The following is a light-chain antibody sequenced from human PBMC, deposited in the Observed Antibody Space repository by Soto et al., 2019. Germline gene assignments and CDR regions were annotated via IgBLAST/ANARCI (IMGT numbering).Light chain of an antibody. CDR2: DAY. V-gene: IGKV3-11*01. Sequence: EVVLTQSPVTLSLSPGERATLSCRASQSFRGLLAWYQQKPGQAPRLLIYDAYNRATGIPPRFSGSGSGTDFTLTISSLEPDDFAVYFCQQRSKLPRTFGGGT. CDR1: QSFRGL. CDR3: QQRSKLPRT. J-gene: IGKJ4*01.